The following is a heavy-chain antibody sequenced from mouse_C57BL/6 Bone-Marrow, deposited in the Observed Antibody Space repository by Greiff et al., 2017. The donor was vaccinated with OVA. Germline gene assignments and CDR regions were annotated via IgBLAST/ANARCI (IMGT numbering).Heavy chain of an antibody. Sequence: QVQLQQSGPELVKPGASVKISCKASGYTFTDYYINWVKQRPGQGLEWIGWIFPGSGSTYYNEKFKGKATLTVDKSSSTAYMLLSSLTSEDSAVYFCARREAYYYGSYAMDYWGQGTSVTVSS. J-gene: IGHJ4*01. CDR1: GYTFTDYY. V-gene: IGHV1-75*01. CDR2: IFPGSGST. D-gene: IGHD1-1*01. CDR3: ARREAYYYGSYAMDY.